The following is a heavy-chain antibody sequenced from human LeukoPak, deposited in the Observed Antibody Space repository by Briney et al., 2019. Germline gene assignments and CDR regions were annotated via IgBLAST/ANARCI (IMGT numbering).Heavy chain of an antibody. D-gene: IGHD3-10*01. CDR3: VRHYYGSGSYGGY. V-gene: IGHV5-10-1*01. CDR1: GYSFTSYW. J-gene: IGHJ4*02. Sequence: GESLKISCKGSGYSFTSYWISWVRQMPGKGLEWMGRIDPSDSYTNYSPSFQGHVTISADKSISTAYLQWSSLKASDTAMYYCVRHYYGSGSYGGYWGQGTLVTVSS. CDR2: IDPSDSYT.